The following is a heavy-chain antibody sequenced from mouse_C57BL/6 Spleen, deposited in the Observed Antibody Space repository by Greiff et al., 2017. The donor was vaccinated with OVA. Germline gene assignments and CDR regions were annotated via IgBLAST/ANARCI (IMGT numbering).Heavy chain of an antibody. Sequence: VQLQQSGPELVKPGASVKISCKASGYTFTDYYMNWVKQSHGKSLEWIGDINPNNGGTSYNQKFKGKATLTVDKSSSTAYMELRSLTSEDSAVYYCARDSSGYVLDYWGQGTTLTVSS. CDR2: INPNNGGT. V-gene: IGHV1-26*01. D-gene: IGHD3-2*02. CDR1: GYTFTDYY. J-gene: IGHJ2*01. CDR3: ARDSSGYVLDY.